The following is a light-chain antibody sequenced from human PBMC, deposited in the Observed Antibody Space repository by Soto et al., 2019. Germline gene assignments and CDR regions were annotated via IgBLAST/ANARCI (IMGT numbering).Light chain of an antibody. CDR3: RQGTHWPPT. V-gene: IGKV2-30*01. Sequence: DVVMTQSPLSLPVTLGQSASISCSSSQSVVYSRDGIAYLSWFQQRPGQSPRRLIYKASKRDSGVPDRFSGSGSGPDFTLTISRVEAEDVGVYYCRQGTHWPPTFGRGTKVEFK. J-gene: IGKJ1*01. CDR1: QSVVYSRDGIAY. CDR2: KAS.